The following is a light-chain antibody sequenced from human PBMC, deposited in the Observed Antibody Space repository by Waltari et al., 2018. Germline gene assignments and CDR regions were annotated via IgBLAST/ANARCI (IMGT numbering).Light chain of an antibody. CDR3: AAWDDSLNGVV. CDR1: SPNIGSNP. Sequence: QSVLTQPPSASGTPGQRVTISFSASSPNIGSNPVNWYQQLPGTAPNLLIYSNNQRPSGVPDRFAGSKSCTSASLAISGLQSEDEADYYCAAWDDSLNGVVFGGGTKLTVL. V-gene: IGLV1-44*01. CDR2: SNN. J-gene: IGLJ2*01.